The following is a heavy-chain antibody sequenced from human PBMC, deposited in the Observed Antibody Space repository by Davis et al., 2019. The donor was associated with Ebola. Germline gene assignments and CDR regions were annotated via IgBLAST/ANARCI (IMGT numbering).Heavy chain of an antibody. V-gene: IGHV1-18*01. J-gene: IGHJ6*02. D-gene: IGHD5-24*01. CDR3: ASERPRDYYYYYGLDV. CDR2: ISAYNGNT. Sequence: ASAMVSCKASSYISTSYGISWVRQAPRQGLEWMGWISAYNGNTNYAQKFQDRVTMTTDTSTSTAYMELRSLTSNDTAVYYCASERPRDYYYYYGLDVWGQGTTVSVSS. CDR1: SYISTSYG.